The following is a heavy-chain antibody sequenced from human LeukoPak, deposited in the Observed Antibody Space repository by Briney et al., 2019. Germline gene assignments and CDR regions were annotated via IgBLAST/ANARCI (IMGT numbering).Heavy chain of an antibody. D-gene: IGHD2-15*01. CDR1: GFTFGSYA. V-gene: IGHV3-23*01. CDR2: IFGSGGSA. J-gene: IGHJ4*02. Sequence: GGSLRLSCAASGFTFGSYAMYWVRQAPGKGLEWVSGIFGSGGSAHYADSVRGRFTISRDNSKNTVYLQMDSLRAEDTATYYCAKTTTGYSSGRYPAWPIDYWGQGTLVTVSS. CDR3: AKTTTGYSSGRYPAWPIDY.